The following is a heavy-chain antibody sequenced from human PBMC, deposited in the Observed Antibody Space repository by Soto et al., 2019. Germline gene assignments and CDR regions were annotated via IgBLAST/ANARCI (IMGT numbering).Heavy chain of an antibody. V-gene: IGHV1-18*01. J-gene: IGHJ5*02. Sequence: QVQLVQSGAEVKKPGASVKVSCKASGYTFTSYGISWVRQAPGQGLEWMGWVSAYNGNSNYAQKLQGRVTMTTDTSTSTAYMELRSLRSDDTAVYYCAREVTPQDGGKIAVAGTGNWFDPWGQGTLVTVSS. D-gene: IGHD6-19*01. CDR3: AREVTPQDGGKIAVAGTGNWFDP. CDR2: VSAYNGNS. CDR1: GYTFTSYG.